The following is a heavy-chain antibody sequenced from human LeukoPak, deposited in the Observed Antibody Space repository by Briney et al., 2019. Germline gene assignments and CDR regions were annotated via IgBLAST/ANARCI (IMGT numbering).Heavy chain of an antibody. D-gene: IGHD3-22*01. CDR2: MTHDGSDI. Sequence: GGSLRLSCAASGFAFSSYSMNWVRQTPGKGLEWVSCMTHDGSDIYYADSVRGRFTISRDYAKNSLYLQLNSLRAEDTAVYYCAKDMERITMIVVRGYYFDYWGQGTLVTVSS. V-gene: IGHV3-21*04. CDR1: GFAFSSYS. J-gene: IGHJ4*02. CDR3: AKDMERITMIVVRGYYFDY.